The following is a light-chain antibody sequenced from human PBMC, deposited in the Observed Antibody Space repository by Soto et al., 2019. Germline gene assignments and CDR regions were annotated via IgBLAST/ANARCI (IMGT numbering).Light chain of an antibody. V-gene: IGKV1-12*01. J-gene: IGKJ5*01. CDR3: QQGDSFPIT. Sequence: DIQMTQSPSSVSASVGDTVTITCRASQSISSWLAWYQQKPGAVPKLLIYASSSLQSGVTSRFSGSGVGTEFTLTITSLQPEDFGTYYCQQGDSFPITFGQGTRLEIK. CDR1: QSISSW. CDR2: ASS.